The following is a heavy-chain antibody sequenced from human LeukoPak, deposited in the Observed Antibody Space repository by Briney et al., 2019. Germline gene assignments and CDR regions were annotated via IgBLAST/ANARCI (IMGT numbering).Heavy chain of an antibody. CDR3: VREQPGDGWSGFDY. CDR2: IRFDGSRQ. V-gene: IGHV3-30*07. J-gene: IGHJ4*02. D-gene: IGHD6-19*01. CDR1: GFTLSNFA. Sequence: GGSLRLSCAASGFTLSNFAMHRVRQAPGKGLEWVAVIRFDGSRQHYAESLEGRFTISRDNSKNTVSLQMSSLRTEDTALYYCVREQPGDGWSGFDYWGQGTLVTVSS.